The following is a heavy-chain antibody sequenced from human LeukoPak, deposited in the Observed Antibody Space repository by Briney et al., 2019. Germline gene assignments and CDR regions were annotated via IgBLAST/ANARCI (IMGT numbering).Heavy chain of an antibody. CDR1: GFTFSSYG. CDR2: ISGSGGST. V-gene: IGHV3-23*01. CDR3: AKDLRGHGGAFDI. J-gene: IGHJ3*02. Sequence: PGGSLRLSCAASGFTFSSYGMSWVRQAPGKGLEWVSAISGSGGSTYYADSVKGRFTISRDNSKNTLYLQVNSLRAEDTAVYYCAKDLRGHGGAFDIWGQGTMVTVSS. D-gene: IGHD3-10*01.